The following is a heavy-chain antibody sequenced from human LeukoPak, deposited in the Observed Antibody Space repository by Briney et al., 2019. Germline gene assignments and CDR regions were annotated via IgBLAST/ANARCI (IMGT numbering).Heavy chain of an antibody. V-gene: IGHV4-61*01. Sequence: SETRSLTCTVSGGSVSSGSYYWGWIRQPPGKGLEGIGYIYYSGSTNYNPSLKSRVTISVDTSKNQFSLKLSSVTAADTAVYYCASERVTMVRGVPGFLDYWGQGTLVTVSS. CDR3: ASERVTMVRGVPGFLDY. CDR1: GGSVSSGSYY. J-gene: IGHJ4*02. CDR2: IYYSGST. D-gene: IGHD3-10*01.